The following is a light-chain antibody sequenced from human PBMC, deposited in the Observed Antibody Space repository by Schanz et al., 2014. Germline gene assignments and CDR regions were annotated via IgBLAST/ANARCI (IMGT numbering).Light chain of an antibody. CDR3: SSYAGSTVV. J-gene: IGLJ2*01. Sequence: QSALTQPPSASGSPGQSVTISCTGTDVGGYNYVSWYQRHPGKAPKLMIYDVSKRPSGVPDRFSGSKSGDTASLTVSGLQAEDEADYYCSSYAGSTVVFGGGTKLTVL. V-gene: IGLV2-8*01. CDR2: DVS. CDR1: DVGGYNY.